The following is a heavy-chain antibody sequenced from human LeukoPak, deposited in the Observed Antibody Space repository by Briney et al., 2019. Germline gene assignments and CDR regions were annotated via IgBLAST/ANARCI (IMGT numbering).Heavy chain of an antibody. CDR1: GGSISSYY. CDR3: AAGGRLWDGWFDR. D-gene: IGHD1-26*01. Sequence: PSETLSLTCTVSGGSISSYYWSWIRQPPAKGLEWIGYIYYSGSTNYNPSLKSRLTISVDTSKNQFSLKLSSVTAADTAVYYCAAGGRLWDGWFDRWGQGTLVTVSS. CDR2: IYYSGST. V-gene: IGHV4-59*01. J-gene: IGHJ5*02.